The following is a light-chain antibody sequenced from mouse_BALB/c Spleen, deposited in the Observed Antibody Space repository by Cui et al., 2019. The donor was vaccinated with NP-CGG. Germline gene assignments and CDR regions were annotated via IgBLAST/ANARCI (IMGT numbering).Light chain of an antibody. CDR3: TLWYSNHWV. CDR2: GTN. J-gene: IGLJ1*01. V-gene: IGLV1*01. CDR1: TGAVTTSNY. Sequence: QAVVTQESARTTSPGETVTLTCRSSTGAVTTSNYANWVQEKSDHLFTGLIGGTNNRAPGVPARFSGSLIGDKAALTITGAQTEDEAIYFCTLWYSNHWVFGGGTKLTVL.